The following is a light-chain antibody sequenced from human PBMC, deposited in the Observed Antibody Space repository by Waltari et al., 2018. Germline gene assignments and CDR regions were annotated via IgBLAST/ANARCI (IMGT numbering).Light chain of an antibody. CDR3: NSYAGSKHYV. CDR2: DVN. J-gene: IGLJ1*01. CDR1: SSDVGGYDY. Sequence: QSALTQPPSASGSPGQSVPISCPGTSSDVGGYDYVSWYQQHPGKAPKLMIYDVNKRPSGVPDRFSGSKSGNTASLTVSGLQAEDEADYFCNSYAGSKHYVFGTGTKVTVL. V-gene: IGLV2-8*01.